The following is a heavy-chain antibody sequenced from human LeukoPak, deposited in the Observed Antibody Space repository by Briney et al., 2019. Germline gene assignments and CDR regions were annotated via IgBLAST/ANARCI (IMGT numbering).Heavy chain of an antibody. J-gene: IGHJ4*02. CDR1: GFTFSDYS. CDR2: ISTGSNRI. CDR3: ARNRGLDY. V-gene: IGHV3-48*01. Sequence: GGSLRLSCATFGFTFSDYSMHWVRQAPGKGLVWVSHISTGSNRINYVESVKGRFSISRDNAKNSVYLQMDSLRGDDTAVYYCARNRGLDYWGQGTLVSVFS. D-gene: IGHD2/OR15-2a*01.